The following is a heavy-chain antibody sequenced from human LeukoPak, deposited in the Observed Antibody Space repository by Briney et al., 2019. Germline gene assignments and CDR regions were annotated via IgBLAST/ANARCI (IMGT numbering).Heavy chain of an antibody. V-gene: IGHV4-30-4*08. D-gene: IGHD3-9*01. J-gene: IGHJ3*02. CDR1: GGSISSSNYY. CDR2: IYYSGST. CDR3: ARGFDGHNAFDI. Sequence: SKTLSLTCTVSGGSISSSNYYWGWIRQPPGKGLEWIGYIYYSGSTSYNPSLKSRVTISVDTSKNQFSLRLSSVTAADTAVYHCARGFDGHNAFDIWGQGTMVTVSS.